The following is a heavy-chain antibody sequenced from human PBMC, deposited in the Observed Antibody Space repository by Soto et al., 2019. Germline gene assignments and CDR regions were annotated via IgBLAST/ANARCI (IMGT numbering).Heavy chain of an antibody. Sequence: SETLSLTCSVSGGSVSSGAYYWGWIRQPPGKGLEWIGYKYYSGSTNYNPSLKSRVTISLDTSKNQFSLKLSSVTVADTAVYYCVSSSSWYDNWGQGTLVTVSS. V-gene: IGHV4-61*08. J-gene: IGHJ5*02. CDR2: KYYSGST. CDR1: GGSVSSGAYY. D-gene: IGHD6-13*01. CDR3: VSSSSWYDN.